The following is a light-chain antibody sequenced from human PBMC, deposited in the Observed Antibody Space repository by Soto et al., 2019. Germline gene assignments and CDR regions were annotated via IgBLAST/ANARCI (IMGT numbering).Light chain of an antibody. Sequence: ELVLTQSPVTLSLSPGERATLSCRASQRVGGNYLAWYQQKRGQSPRLLIYDASSRATDIPDRFSGSGSGTDFTLTITKEEPEDFAVYYCQQYGSSTWTFGQGTKLE. CDR1: QRVGGNY. CDR2: DAS. CDR3: QQYGSSTWT. J-gene: IGKJ1*01. V-gene: IGKV3-20*01.